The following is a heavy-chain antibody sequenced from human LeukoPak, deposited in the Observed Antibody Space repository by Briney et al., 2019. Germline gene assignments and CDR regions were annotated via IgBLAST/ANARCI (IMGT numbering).Heavy chain of an antibody. Sequence: GRSLRLSCAASGFTFSNYDMYWVRQAPGKGLEWVAVISYDGSNKYYADSVKGRFTISRDNSKNTLYLQMNSLRAEDTAVYYCAKATYSSSSWWFDPWGQGTLVTVSS. V-gene: IGHV3-30-3*01. CDR3: AKATYSSSSWWFDP. J-gene: IGHJ5*02. CDR2: ISYDGSNK. D-gene: IGHD6-13*01. CDR1: GFTFSNYD.